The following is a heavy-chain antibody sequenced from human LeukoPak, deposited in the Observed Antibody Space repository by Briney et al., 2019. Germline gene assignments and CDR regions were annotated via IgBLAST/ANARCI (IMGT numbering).Heavy chain of an antibody. Sequence: PSETLSLTCTVSGGSISSYYWSWIRQPPGKGLEWIGYIYYSGSTNYNPSLKSRVTISVDTSKNQFSLKLSSVTAADTAVYYCARGGGSGWYPHDYWGQGTLVTVSS. CDR1: GGSISSYY. D-gene: IGHD6-19*01. V-gene: IGHV4-59*01. CDR3: ARGGGSGWYPHDY. CDR2: IYYSGST. J-gene: IGHJ4*02.